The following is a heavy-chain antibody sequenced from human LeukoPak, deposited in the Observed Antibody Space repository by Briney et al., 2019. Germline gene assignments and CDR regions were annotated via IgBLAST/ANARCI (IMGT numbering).Heavy chain of an antibody. V-gene: IGHV3-30-3*01. Sequence: GGSLRLSCAASGFTFSSYAMHWARQAPGKGLEWVAVISYDGSNKYYADSVKGRFTISRDNSKNTLYLQMNSLRAEDTAVYYCARDPGYYGSGSYLRGVKWFDPWGQGTLVTVSS. CDR1: GFTFSSYA. D-gene: IGHD3-10*01. CDR2: ISYDGSNK. CDR3: ARDPGYYGSGSYLRGVKWFDP. J-gene: IGHJ5*02.